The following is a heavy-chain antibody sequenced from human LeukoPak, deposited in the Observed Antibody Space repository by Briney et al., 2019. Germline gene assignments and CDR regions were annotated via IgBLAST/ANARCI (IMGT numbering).Heavy chain of an antibody. V-gene: IGHV3-21*01. Sequence: PGGSLRLSCAASGFTFSHYTMNWVRQAPGKGLEWVSSISSSSGYVYSADSMKGRFTISRDNAKNSLYLQMNSLRAEDTAVYFCARGNAGNDAFDIWGQGTMAAVSS. CDR1: GFTFSHYT. D-gene: IGHD6-13*01. CDR2: ISSSSGYV. CDR3: ARGNAGNDAFDI. J-gene: IGHJ3*02.